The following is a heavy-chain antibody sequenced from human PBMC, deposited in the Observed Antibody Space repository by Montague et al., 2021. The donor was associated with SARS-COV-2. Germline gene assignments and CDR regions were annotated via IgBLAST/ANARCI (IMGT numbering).Heavy chain of an antibody. CDR3: VRYSGWFYFDF. Sequence: CAISGDSVSSNSVAWSWFRQSPSRGLEWLGRTYYRSKWYSDYAPSVRRRLTVNPDASKNEFSLELNYVTPEDTAVYYCVRYSGWFYFDFWGQGTLVTVSS. CDR2: TYYRSKWYS. V-gene: IGHV6-1*01. CDR1: GDSVSSNSVA. J-gene: IGHJ4*02. D-gene: IGHD6-19*01.